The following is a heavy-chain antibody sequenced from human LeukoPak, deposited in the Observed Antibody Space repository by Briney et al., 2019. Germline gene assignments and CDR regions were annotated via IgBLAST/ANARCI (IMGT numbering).Heavy chain of an antibody. Sequence: GGSLRLSCAASGFTFSSYWMSWVRQAPGKGLVWVARIKSDGSSISYADSVKGRFTISRDNAKNSLYLQMNSLRAEDTAVYYCARAVGATRVIDYYYYYMDVWGKGTTVTVSS. D-gene: IGHD1-26*01. V-gene: IGHV3-74*01. CDR3: ARAVGATRVIDYYYYYMDV. CDR1: GFTFSSYW. J-gene: IGHJ6*03. CDR2: IKSDGSSI.